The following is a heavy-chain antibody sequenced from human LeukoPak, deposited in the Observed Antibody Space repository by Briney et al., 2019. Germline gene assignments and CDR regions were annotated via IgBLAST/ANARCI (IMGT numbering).Heavy chain of an antibody. CDR2: ISYDGSNK. CDR1: GFTFSSYA. Sequence: PGGSLRLSCAASGFTFSSYAMYWVRQAPGKGLEWVAVISYDGSNKYYADSVKGRFTISRDNSKNTLYLQMNSLRAEDTAVYYCAAPGESSSFNYWGQGTLVTVSS. V-gene: IGHV3-30*01. J-gene: IGHJ4*02. CDR3: AAPGESSSFNY. D-gene: IGHD6-13*01.